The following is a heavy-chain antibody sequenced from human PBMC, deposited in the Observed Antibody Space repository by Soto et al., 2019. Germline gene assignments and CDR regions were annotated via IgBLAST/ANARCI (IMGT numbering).Heavy chain of an antibody. D-gene: IGHD3-10*01. CDR3: ARGGTRFAYYYCSGSYYRY. CDR1: GGSFSGYY. Sequence: QVQLQQWGAGLLKPSETLSLTCAVYGGSFSGYYWSWIRQPPGKGLEWIGEINHSGSTNYNPSLTRRVTRSGDSSKNQFPLKLSSVTAADAAVYYCARGGTRFAYYYCSGSYYRYWGQGTLVTVSS. V-gene: IGHV4-34*01. J-gene: IGHJ4*02. CDR2: INHSGST.